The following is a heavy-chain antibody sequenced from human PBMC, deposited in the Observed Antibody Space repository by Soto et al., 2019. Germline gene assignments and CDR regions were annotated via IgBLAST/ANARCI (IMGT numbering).Heavy chain of an antibody. CDR2: ISATGKN. D-gene: IGHD2-15*01. V-gene: IGHV4-4*07. Sequence: PSETLSLTCSVSGGSITDYSWNWIRQSAGKGLEWIGRISATGKNQVNPSLQSRVTMSLDTSKNQFSLKLTSVTAADTAVYYCGRGKTQYFFDLWGQGILVTVSS. CDR3: GRGKTQYFFDL. J-gene: IGHJ4*02. CDR1: GGSITDYS.